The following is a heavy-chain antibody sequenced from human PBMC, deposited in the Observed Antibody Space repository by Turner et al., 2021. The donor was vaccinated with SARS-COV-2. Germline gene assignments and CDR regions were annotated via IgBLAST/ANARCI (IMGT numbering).Heavy chain of an antibody. Sequence: QVQLQESGPGLVKPSQTLSLTCTVSSGSISSGDYYWSWIRQPPGKGLEWVGYIYYSGSTYYNPSLKSRVTISVDTSKNQFSLKLSSVTAADTAVYYCARVVVLRRAYFDYWGQGTLVTVSS. CDR3: ARVVVLRRAYFDY. CDR1: SGSISSGDYY. V-gene: IGHV4-30-4*01. D-gene: IGHD2-8*01. CDR2: IYYSGST. J-gene: IGHJ4*02.